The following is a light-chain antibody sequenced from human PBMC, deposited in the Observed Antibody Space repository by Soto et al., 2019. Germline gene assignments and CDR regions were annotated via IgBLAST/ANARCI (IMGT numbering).Light chain of an antibody. CDR2: EVS. CDR1: SSDVGRYTF. J-gene: IGLJ1*01. V-gene: IGLV2-14*01. Sequence: QSALTHPASVSGSPGQSITISCTGTSSDVGRYTFVSWYQQHPGKAPKLMMYEVSNRPSGVSNRFSGSKSGNTASLTISGLQAEDEADYYCSSYTSSSTYVFGRGTKVTVL. CDR3: SSYTSSSTYV.